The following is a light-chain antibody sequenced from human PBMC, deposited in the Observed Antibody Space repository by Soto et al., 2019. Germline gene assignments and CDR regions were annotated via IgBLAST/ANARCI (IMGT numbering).Light chain of an antibody. V-gene: IGKV1-27*01. J-gene: IGKJ1*01. CDR1: QGISNY. CDR3: QKYNRAPWT. CDR2: VAS. Sequence: DIQMTQSPSSLSASVGDRVTITCRASQGISNYLAWYQQQPGKVPKLLIYVASTLQSGVPSRFSGSGSGTVLTLTISRLQHEDVATYYCQKYNRAPWTFGQGTKVEIK.